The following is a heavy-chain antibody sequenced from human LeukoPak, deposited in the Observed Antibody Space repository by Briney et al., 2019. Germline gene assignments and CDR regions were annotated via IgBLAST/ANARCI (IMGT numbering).Heavy chain of an antibody. D-gene: IGHD6-19*01. V-gene: IGHV1-18*01. CDR1: GYTFTDYD. J-gene: IGHJ6*03. Sequence: ASVRVSCKTSGYTFTDYDITWVRQAPGQGLEWMGRVSPYNGNTYYSQRFQDRVTITKDTSTGTAYMELSRLRSDDTAVYYCARAGYSSGWDYYYYMDVWGKGTTVTVAS. CDR3: ARAGYSSGWDYYYYMDV. CDR2: VSPYNGNT.